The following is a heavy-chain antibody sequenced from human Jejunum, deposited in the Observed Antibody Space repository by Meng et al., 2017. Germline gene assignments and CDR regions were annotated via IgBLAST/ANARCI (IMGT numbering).Heavy chain of an antibody. CDR3: LRGRDY. Sequence: VRWVESGGGVVQPGKSLRLSCAASGFNFTNYGMHWVRQAPGKGLEWVAVIWHDGSKVFYADSVRGRFTISRDNSHNTVDLQMNSVRVDDTAVYFCLRGRDYWGQGTLVTVSS. CDR2: IWHDGSKV. D-gene: IGHD3-10*01. CDR1: GFNFTNYG. J-gene: IGHJ4*02. V-gene: IGHV3-33*01.